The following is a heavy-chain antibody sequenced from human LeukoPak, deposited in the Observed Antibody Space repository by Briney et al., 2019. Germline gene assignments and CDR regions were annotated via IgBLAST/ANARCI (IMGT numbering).Heavy chain of an antibody. CDR1: GFTFTNYA. CDR2: SDSGDGT. CDR3: AKATRLDPGLVFDY. J-gene: IGHJ4*02. V-gene: IGHV3-23*01. D-gene: IGHD1-1*01. Sequence: GGSLRLSCAVSGFTFTNYAMSWVRQAPGKGLEWVSTSDSGDGTFYAESVKGRFTISRDNSKNTLYLQMNSLRAEDTAVYYCAKATRLDPGLVFDYWGQGTLVTVSS.